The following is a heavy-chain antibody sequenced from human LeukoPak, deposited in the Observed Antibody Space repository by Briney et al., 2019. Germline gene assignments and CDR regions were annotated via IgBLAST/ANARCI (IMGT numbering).Heavy chain of an antibody. D-gene: IGHD3-10*01. V-gene: IGHV4-39*01. J-gene: IGHJ6*03. CDR1: GGSISSSSYY. Sequence: PSETLSLTCTVSGGSISSSSYYWGWIRQPPGKGLEWIGSIYYSGSTYYNPSLKSRVTISVDTSKNQFSLKLSSVTAADTAVYYCARNEGRDRSYYYYMDVWGKGTTVTVSS. CDR3: ARNEGRDRSYYYYMDV. CDR2: IYYSGST.